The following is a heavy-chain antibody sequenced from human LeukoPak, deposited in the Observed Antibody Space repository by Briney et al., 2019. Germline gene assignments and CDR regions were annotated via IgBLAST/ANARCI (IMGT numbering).Heavy chain of an antibody. D-gene: IGHD6-19*01. CDR2: INPSRGST. Sequence: GIINPSRGSTSYAQKFQGRVTITREKAKRTVYMELSSLRSEDTAVYYCARVPSSGWYDYWGQGTLVTVSS. J-gene: IGHJ4*02. V-gene: IGHV1-46*01. CDR3: ARVPSSGWYDY.